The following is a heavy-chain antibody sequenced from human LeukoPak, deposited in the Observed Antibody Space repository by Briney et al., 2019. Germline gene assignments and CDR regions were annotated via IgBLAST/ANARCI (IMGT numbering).Heavy chain of an antibody. CDR1: GGSISSGRYY. CDR3: ATQQGRFDY. CDR2: IYTSGNT. Sequence: PSETLSLTFTVSGGSISSGRYYWSWIRQPAGKGLEWIGRIYTSGNTNYNPSLKSRVIISLDTSKNQFSLKLSSVTAADTAVYYCATQQGRFDYWGQGTLVTVSS. V-gene: IGHV4-61*02. J-gene: IGHJ4*02. D-gene: IGHD1-26*01.